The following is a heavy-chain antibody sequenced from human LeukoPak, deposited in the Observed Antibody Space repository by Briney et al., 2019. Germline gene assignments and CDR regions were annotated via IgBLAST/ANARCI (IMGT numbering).Heavy chain of an antibody. V-gene: IGHV1-24*01. CDR1: GYSLSESS. J-gene: IGHJ3*02. CDR3: ATDVFDFRDAFDI. CDR2: FDPEDGET. Sequence: ASVKVSCKVSGYSLSESSMHWVRQAPGKGLEWMGNFDPEDGETIYAQKFQGRGIMTEDTSTDTAYMELSSLRSEDTAVYYCATDVFDFRDAFDIWGQGTMVTVSS. D-gene: IGHD5/OR15-5a*01.